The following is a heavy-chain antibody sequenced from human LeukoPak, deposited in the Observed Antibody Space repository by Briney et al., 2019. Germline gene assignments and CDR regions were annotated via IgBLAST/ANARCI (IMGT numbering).Heavy chain of an antibody. CDR3: ARQPHSSGWYCGMDF. CDR2: IYYSGST. D-gene: IGHD6-19*01. V-gene: IGHV4-39*01. J-gene: IGHJ6*02. CDR1: GGSISSSSYY. Sequence: PSETLSLTCTVSGGSISSSSYYWGWIRQPPGKGLEWIGSIYYSGSTYYNPSLKSRVTISVDTSKNQFSLKLSSVTAADTAVYYWARQPHSSGWYCGMDFWAQGTTVTVS.